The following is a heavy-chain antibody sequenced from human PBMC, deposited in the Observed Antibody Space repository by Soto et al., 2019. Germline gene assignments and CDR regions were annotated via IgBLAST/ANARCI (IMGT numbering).Heavy chain of an antibody. CDR1: GFTFSSHV. V-gene: IGHV3-23*01. D-gene: IGHD2-15*01. CDR2: ISGTGGT. CDR3: AKDRRGAYCSGGICYSPAY. J-gene: IGHJ4*02. Sequence: EVQLWESGGGLVQPGGSLRLSCAVSGFTFSSHVMSWVRQAPGKGLEWVSAISGTGGTYYADSVKGRFTISRDNSKHALSLQINNLRDEDTAVYYCAKDRRGAYCSGGICYSPAYWGQGTLIIVSS.